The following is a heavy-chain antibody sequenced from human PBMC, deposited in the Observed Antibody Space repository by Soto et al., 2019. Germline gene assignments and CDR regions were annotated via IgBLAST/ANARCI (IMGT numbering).Heavy chain of an antibody. CDR2: ISAYNGNT. CDR1: GYTFTSYG. CDR3: ARDDYDILTGTIDDAFDI. J-gene: IGHJ3*02. V-gene: IGHV1-18*04. D-gene: IGHD3-9*01. Sequence: ASVKVSCKASGYTFTSYGISWVRQAPGQGLEWMGWISAYNGNTNYAQKLQGRVTMTTDTSTSTAYMELRSLRSDDTAVYYCARDDYDILTGTIDDAFDIWGQGTMVTVSS.